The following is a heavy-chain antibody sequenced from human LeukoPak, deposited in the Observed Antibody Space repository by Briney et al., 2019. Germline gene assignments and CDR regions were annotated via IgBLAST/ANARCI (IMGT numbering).Heavy chain of an antibody. Sequence: SETLSLTCTVSGGSISSYYWSWIRRPPGKGLEWIGYIYYSGSTNYNPSLKSRVTMSVDTSKNQFSLKLSSVTAADTAVYYCARAKVAGRYADYWGQGTLVTVSS. D-gene: IGHD6-19*01. CDR2: IYYSGST. CDR1: GGSISSYY. J-gene: IGHJ4*02. V-gene: IGHV4-59*12. CDR3: ARAKVAGRYADY.